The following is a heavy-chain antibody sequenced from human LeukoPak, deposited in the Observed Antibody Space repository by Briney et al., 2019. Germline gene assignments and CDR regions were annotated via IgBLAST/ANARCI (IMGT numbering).Heavy chain of an antibody. Sequence: SETLSLTCTVSGGSLSSSGYYWGWIRQPPGKGLEWIGSIYYSGNTYYSSPLKSRVTISVDTSKNQFSLRLSSVTAADTAMYYCARRRSRHYFDYWGQGTLVTVSS. D-gene: IGHD1-26*01. J-gene: IGHJ4*02. V-gene: IGHV4-39*01. CDR2: IYYSGNT. CDR3: ARRRSRHYFDY. CDR1: GGSLSSSGYY.